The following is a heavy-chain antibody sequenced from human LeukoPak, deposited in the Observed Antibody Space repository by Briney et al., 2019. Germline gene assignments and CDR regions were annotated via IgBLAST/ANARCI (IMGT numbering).Heavy chain of an antibody. J-gene: IGHJ5*02. V-gene: IGHV3-53*01. CDR3: AREGMTTASFDP. Sequence: GGSLRLSCAASGFTVSSSYMSWVRQAPGKGLEWVSVIYSGGSTYYADSVKGRFTISRDNSKNTLYLQMNSLRAEDTAVYYCAREGMTTASFDPWGQGTLVTVSS. CDR1: GFTVSSSY. CDR2: IYSGGST. D-gene: IGHD4-11*01.